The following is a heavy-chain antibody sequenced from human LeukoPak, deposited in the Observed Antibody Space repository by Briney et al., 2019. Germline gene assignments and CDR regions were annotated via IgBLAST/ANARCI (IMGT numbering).Heavy chain of an antibody. CDR1: GYTFTGYY. CDR2: INPNSGGT. CDR3: ARVDSSGYSGIVNY. D-gene: IGHD3-22*01. J-gene: IGHJ4*02. V-gene: IGHV1-2*02. Sequence: ASVKVSCKASGYTFTGYYMRWVRQAPGQGLEWMGWINPNSGGTNYAQKFQGRVTMTRDTSISTAYMELSRLRSDDTAVYYCARVDSSGYSGIVNYWGQGTLVTVSS.